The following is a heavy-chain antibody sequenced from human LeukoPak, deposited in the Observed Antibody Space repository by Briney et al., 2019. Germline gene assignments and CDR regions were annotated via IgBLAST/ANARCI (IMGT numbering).Heavy chain of an antibody. CDR3: ARGPRLYDSSGYYYYFDY. CDR2: IYYSGST. D-gene: IGHD3-22*01. J-gene: IGHJ4*02. Sequence: SETLSLTCTVSGGSISSSSYYWGWIRQPPGKGLEWIGSIYYSGSTYYNPSLKSRVTISVDTSKNQFSLKLSSVTAADTAVYYCARGPRLYDSSGYYYYFDYWGQGTLVTVSS. CDR1: GGSISSSSYY. V-gene: IGHV4-39*01.